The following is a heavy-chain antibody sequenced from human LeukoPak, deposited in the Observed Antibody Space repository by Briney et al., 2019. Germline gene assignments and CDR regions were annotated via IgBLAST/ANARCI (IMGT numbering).Heavy chain of an antibody. J-gene: IGHJ5*02. CDR3: ARPYYYDSRIDP. Sequence: PSRALSLTCTVSVGSISSGDYYWSWIRQPPGRGLEWIAYMYYSGSTYYNPSLKSRVTMSADTFKNQLSLKLSSVTAADTAVYYCARPYYYDSRIDPWGQGILVTVSS. CDR2: MYYSGST. V-gene: IGHV4-30-4*01. CDR1: VGSISSGDYY. D-gene: IGHD3-22*01.